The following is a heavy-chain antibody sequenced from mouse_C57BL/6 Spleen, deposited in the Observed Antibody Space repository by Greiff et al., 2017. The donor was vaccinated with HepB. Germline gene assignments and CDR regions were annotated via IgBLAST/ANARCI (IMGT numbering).Heavy chain of an antibody. CDR1: GFNIKDYY. V-gene: IGHV14-1*01. CDR2: IDPEDGDT. J-gene: IGHJ2*01. CDR3: TTPIYYDYDVGFFFDY. Sequence: EVQLQQSGAELVRPGASVKLSCTASGFNIKDYYMHWVKQRPEQGLEWIGRIDPEDGDTEYAPKFQGKATMTADTSSNTAYLQLSSLTSEDTAVYYCTTPIYYDYDVGFFFDYWGQGTTLTVSS. D-gene: IGHD2-4*01.